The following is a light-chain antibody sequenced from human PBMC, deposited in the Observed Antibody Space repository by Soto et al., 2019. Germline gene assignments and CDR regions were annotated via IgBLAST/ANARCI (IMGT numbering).Light chain of an antibody. CDR1: SSNIGSKT. J-gene: IGLJ2*01. CDR2: TND. Sequence: QSVLTQPPSASGTPVQRVTISCSGSSSNIGSKTVNWYQQLPGTAPKLLIYTNDRRPSGVPDRFSASKSGTSASLAISGLQSEDEADYFCAAWDDSLNVLFGGGTKVTVL. V-gene: IGLV1-44*01. CDR3: AAWDDSLNVL.